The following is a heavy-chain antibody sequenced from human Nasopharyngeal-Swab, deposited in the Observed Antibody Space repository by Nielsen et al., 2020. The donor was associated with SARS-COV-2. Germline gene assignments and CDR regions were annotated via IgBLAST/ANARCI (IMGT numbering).Heavy chain of an antibody. J-gene: IGHJ6*03. CDR1: GYSFTSFG. CDR2: ITAYNDGKT. Sequence: ASVKASCKNPGYSFTSFGIIWERQDSGQGLEWMGWITAYNDGKTKYAQRFQGRLSLTTDTSTSTAHMELRSLRSDDTAVYHCARVPLLTTPAGVHYYYHMDVWGEGTTVTVSS. V-gene: IGHV1-18*01. CDR3: ARVPLLTTPAGVHYYYHMDV. D-gene: IGHD3-9*01.